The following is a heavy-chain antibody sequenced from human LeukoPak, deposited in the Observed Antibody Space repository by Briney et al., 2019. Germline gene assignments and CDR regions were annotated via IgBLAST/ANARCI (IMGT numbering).Heavy chain of an antibody. D-gene: IGHD3-22*01. CDR1: GFTFDIYA. V-gene: IGHV3-23*01. CDR3: ARDRPNYYESNGHYYRRDGDY. J-gene: IGHJ4*02. CDR2: MCGSAGCT. Sequence: QPGGSLRLSCAASGFTFDIYAMSWVRQAPGKGPEWVASMCGSAGCTYYADSVKGRFTISRDNSKNRLYSQMNSLRAEDTAIYYCARDRPNYYESNGHYYRRDGDYWGQGTLVTVSS.